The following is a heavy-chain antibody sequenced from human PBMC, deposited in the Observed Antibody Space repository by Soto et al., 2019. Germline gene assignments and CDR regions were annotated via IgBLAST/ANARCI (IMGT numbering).Heavy chain of an antibody. CDR2: LYDVDGS. V-gene: IGHV3-53*01. J-gene: IGHJ4*02. CDR1: GLTVSGKKY. D-gene: IGHD3-9*01. Sequence: DVQLVESGGGLIQPGESLRLSCAAFGLTVSGKKYVAWVRQAPGKGLEWVSALYDVDGSFYADSVKGRFTISRDGSKNTLYLQMNSLRAEDTAMYYCAKDPSTGSADYWGQGTQVTVSS. CDR3: AKDPSTGSADY.